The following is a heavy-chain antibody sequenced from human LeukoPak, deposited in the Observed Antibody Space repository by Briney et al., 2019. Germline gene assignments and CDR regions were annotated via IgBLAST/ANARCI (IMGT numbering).Heavy chain of an antibody. J-gene: IGHJ4*02. V-gene: IGHV1-8*01. D-gene: IGHD6-13*01. CDR2: MNPNSGNT. CDR1: GYTFTSYD. CDR3: ARVYSSSWFSLRFLWY. Sequence: GASVKVSCKASGYTFTSYDINWVRQATGQGLEWMGWMNPNSGNTGYAQKFQGRVTMTRNTSISTAYMELSSLRSEDTAVYYCARVYSSSWFSLRFLWYWGQGTLVTVSS.